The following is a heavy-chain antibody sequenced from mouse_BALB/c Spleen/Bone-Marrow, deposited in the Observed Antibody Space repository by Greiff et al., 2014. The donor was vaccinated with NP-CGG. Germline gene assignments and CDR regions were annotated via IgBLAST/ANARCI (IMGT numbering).Heavy chain of an antibody. CDR2: INSNGGST. J-gene: IGHJ2*01. CDR3: VRGNYGNYVDYFDF. Sequence: EVKLVESGGGLVQPGGSLKLSCAASGFTFSSYGMSWVRQTPDKRLELVATINSNGGSTYYPDSVKGRFTISRDTAKNTLYLQMSXLKSEETAMYYCVRGNYGNYVDYFDFWGQGTTLTVSS. V-gene: IGHV5-6-3*01. CDR1: GFTFSSYG. D-gene: IGHD2-1*01.